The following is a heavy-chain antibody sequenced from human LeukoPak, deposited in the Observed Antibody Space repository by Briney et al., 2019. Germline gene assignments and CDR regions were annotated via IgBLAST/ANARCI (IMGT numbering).Heavy chain of an antibody. CDR3: ARGLYGSGSYSTFGY. CDR1: GFIFTDYG. V-gene: IGHV3-48*04. D-gene: IGHD3-10*01. J-gene: IGHJ4*02. CDR2: ISSSGSTI. Sequence: PGGSLRLSCAASGFIFTDYGMHWVRQAPGKGLEWVSYISSSGSTIYYADSVKGRFTISRDNAKNSLYLQMNSLRAEDTAVYYCARGLYGSGSYSTFGYWGQGTLVTVSS.